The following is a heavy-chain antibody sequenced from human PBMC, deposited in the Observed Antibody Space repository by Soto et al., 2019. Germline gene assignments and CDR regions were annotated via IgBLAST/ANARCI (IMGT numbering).Heavy chain of an antibody. CDR2: IYYSGST. CDR3: AREALVPKTYYFDY. D-gene: IGHD2-2*01. J-gene: IGHJ4*02. CDR1: GGSISNGGYY. Sequence: SETLSLTCTVSGGSISNGGYYWSWIRQHPGKGLEWIGYIYYSGSTYYNPSLKSRVTISVDTSKNQFSLKLSSVTAADTAVYYCAREALVPKTYYFDYWGQGTLVTVSS. V-gene: IGHV4-31*03.